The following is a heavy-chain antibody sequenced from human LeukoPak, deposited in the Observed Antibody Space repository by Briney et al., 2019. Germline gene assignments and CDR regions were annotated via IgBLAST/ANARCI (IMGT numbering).Heavy chain of an antibody. CDR1: GFTFDDYG. J-gene: IGHJ4*02. CDR3: DRAGHKYNYEGSGYPPY. CDR2: INWNGGST. Sequence: GGSLRLSCAASGFTFDDYGMRWVRQAPGEGLEWVSGINWNGGSTGYAASVKGRFTISRDNATNSVYLQMNRLSAEDTAVYYCDRAGHKYNYEGSGYPPYWGQGTLVTVSS. D-gene: IGHD3-22*01. V-gene: IGHV3-20*04.